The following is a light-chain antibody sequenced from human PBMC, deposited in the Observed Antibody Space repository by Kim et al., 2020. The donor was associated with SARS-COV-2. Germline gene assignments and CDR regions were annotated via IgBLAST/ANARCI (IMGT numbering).Light chain of an antibody. V-gene: IGKV1-17*03. CDR3: LQHYGCPLT. Sequence: SASVGDRVTITCRASQNINKFLPWHQQKPGSDPTLVYGASSFQSRVPSWISSSSSGTKFTLTISTQQPADSLTYYCLQHYGCPLTFGQGTKVDIK. CDR2: GAS. CDR1: QNINKF. J-gene: IGKJ1*01.